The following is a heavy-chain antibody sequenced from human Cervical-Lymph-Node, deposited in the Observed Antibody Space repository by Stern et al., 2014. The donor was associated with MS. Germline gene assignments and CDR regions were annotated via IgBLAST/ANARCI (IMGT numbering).Heavy chain of an antibody. J-gene: IGHJ4*02. Sequence: EMQLVESGGGLVQPGGSLRLSCSASGFTFSNYALHWVRQAPGKGLEFLSVISSNAEFTYYADAVKGRGTISRDNSKNTLYLQMTSLRPEDTAVYYCVKGGATVTTGGDYWGQGTLVTVSS. D-gene: IGHD4-17*01. V-gene: IGHV3-64D*06. CDR1: GFTFSNYA. CDR2: ISSNAEFT. CDR3: VKGGATVTTGGDY.